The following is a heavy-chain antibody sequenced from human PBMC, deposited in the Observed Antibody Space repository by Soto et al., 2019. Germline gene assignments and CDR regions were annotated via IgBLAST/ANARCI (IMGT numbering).Heavy chain of an antibody. D-gene: IGHD5-12*01. CDR2: IIPIFGTA. J-gene: IGHJ2*01. CDR3: ARGNHRWLQLWYFDL. CDR1: GGTFSSYT. Sequence: QVQLVQSGAEVKKPGSSVTVSGKASGGTFSSYTISWVRQAPGQGLEWMGGIIPIFGTANYAQKFQGRVTITADESTSTAYMELSSLISEDTAVYYCARGNHRWLQLWYFDLWGRGTLVTVSS. V-gene: IGHV1-69*12.